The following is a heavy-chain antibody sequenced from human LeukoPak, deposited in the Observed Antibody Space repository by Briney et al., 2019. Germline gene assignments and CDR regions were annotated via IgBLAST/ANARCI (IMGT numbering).Heavy chain of an antibody. V-gene: IGHV3-21*01. CDR3: ARGGPLPIAVAVQTIDY. J-gene: IGHJ4*02. CDR1: GFTFSSYS. Sequence: GGSLRLSCAASGFTFSSYSMNWVRQAPGKGLEWVSSISSSSSYIYYADSVKGRFTISRDNAKNSLYLQMNSLRAEDTAVYYCARGGPLPIAVAVQTIDYWGQGTLVTVSS. D-gene: IGHD6-19*01. CDR2: ISSSSSYI.